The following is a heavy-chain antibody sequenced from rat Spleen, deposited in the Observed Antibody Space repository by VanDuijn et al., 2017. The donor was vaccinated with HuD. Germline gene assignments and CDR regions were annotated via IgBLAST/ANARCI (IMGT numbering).Heavy chain of an antibody. CDR3: ARGGRWYFDF. Sequence: EVQVLESGGGLVQPGNSLKLSCATSGFTFNTAWMFWYRQFPEKRLEWVARIKAKSSNYEIDYTESVKGRFTISRDNAQNTLYLQMNSLKSEDTATYYCARGGRWYFDFWGPGTMVTVSS. J-gene: IGHJ1*01. D-gene: IGHD1-11*01. CDR1: GFTFNTAW. CDR2: IKAKSSNYEI. V-gene: IGHV6-6*01.